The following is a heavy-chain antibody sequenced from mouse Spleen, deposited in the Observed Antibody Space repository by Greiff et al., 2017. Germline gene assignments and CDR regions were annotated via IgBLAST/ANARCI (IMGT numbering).Heavy chain of an antibody. CDR2: ISSGGGNT. CDR1: GFTFSSYA. Sequence: EVQRVESGGGLVKRGGSLKLSCAASGFTFSSYAMSWVRQTPEKRLEWVATISSGGGNTYYPDSVKGRFTISRDNAKNTLYLQMSSLKSEDTAMYYCARFDGYYFYAMDYWGQGTSVTVSS. CDR3: ARFDGYYFYAMDY. J-gene: IGHJ4*01. D-gene: IGHD2-3*01. V-gene: IGHV5-9-3*01.